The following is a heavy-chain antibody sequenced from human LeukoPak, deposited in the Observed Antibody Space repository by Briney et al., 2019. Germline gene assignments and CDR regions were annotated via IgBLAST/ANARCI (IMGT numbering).Heavy chain of an antibody. CDR1: GGSISGSSYY. CDR3: ARIVFSGPIDY. CDR2: IYYSGST. V-gene: IGHV4-39*01. J-gene: IGHJ4*02. D-gene: IGHD2-15*01. Sequence: SETLSLTCTVSGGSISGSSYYWGWIRQPPGKGLEWIGSIYYSGSTYYNPSLKSRVTISVDTSKNQFSLKLSSVTAADTAVYYCARIVFSGPIDYWGQGTLVTVSS.